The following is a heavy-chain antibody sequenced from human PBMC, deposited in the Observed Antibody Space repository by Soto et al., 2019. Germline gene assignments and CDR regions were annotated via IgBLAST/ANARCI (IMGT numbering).Heavy chain of an antibody. Sequence: PGGSLRLSCAASGFTFSSYAMHWVRQAPGKGLEWVAVISYDGSNKYYADSVKGRFTISRDNSKNMLYLQMNSLRAEDTAVYYCARSRPDGGNSLWFDPWGQGTLVTVSS. CDR1: GFTFSSYA. CDR3: ARSRPDGGNSLWFDP. J-gene: IGHJ5*02. D-gene: IGHD2-21*02. V-gene: IGHV3-30-3*01. CDR2: ISYDGSNK.